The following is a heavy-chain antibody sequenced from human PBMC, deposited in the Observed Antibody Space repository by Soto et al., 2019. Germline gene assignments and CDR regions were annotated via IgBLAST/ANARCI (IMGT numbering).Heavy chain of an antibody. CDR3: ARGSAAYCSSTSCYAVDYYYYYGMDV. CDR2: TYYRSKWYN. Sequence: SQTLSLTCAISGDSVSSNSAAWNWIRQSPSRGLEWLGRTYYRSKWYNDYAVSVKSRITINPETSKNQFSLQLNSVTPEDTAVYYCARGSAAYCSSTSCYAVDYYYYYGMDVWGQGTTVTVSS. V-gene: IGHV6-1*01. CDR1: GDSVSSNSAA. D-gene: IGHD2-2*01. J-gene: IGHJ6*02.